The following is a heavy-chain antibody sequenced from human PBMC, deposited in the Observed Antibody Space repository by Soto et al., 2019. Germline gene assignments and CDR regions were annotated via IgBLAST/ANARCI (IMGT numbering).Heavy chain of an antibody. V-gene: IGHV1-69*13. J-gene: IGHJ4*02. CDR2: IIPIFGTA. Sequence: SVKVSCKASGGTFSSYAISWVRQAPGQGLEWMGGIIPIFGTANYAQKFQGRVTITADESTSTAYMELSSLRSEDTAVYYCARAEYYYDSSGYYEPYWGQGTLVTVSS. D-gene: IGHD3-22*01. CDR3: ARAEYYYDSSGYYEPY. CDR1: GGTFSSYA.